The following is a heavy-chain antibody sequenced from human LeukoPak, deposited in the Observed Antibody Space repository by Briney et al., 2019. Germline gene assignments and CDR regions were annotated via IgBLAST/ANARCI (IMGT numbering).Heavy chain of an antibody. J-gene: IGHJ5*02. Sequence: PSETLSLTCTVSGGSISTYYWNWIRQPPGKGLEWIGYIYYTGSTNYNPSLKSRVTISVDTSKNQFSLKLSSVTAADTAVYYCARVVVAATSWFDPWGQGTLVTVSS. CDR1: GGSISTYY. CDR2: IYYTGST. D-gene: IGHD2-15*01. CDR3: ARVVVAATSWFDP. V-gene: IGHV4-59*01.